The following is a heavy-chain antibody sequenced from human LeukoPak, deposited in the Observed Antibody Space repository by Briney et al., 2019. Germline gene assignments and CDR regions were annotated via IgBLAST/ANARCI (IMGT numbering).Heavy chain of an antibody. CDR1: GGSFSGYY. D-gene: IGHD6-19*01. J-gene: IGHJ4*02. CDR2: INHSGST. Sequence: PSETLSLTCAVYGGSFSGYYWSWIRQSPGKGLEWIGEINHSGSTNYNPSLKSRVTISVDTSKNQFSLKLSSVTAADTAVYYCARGRRSQWLVFVYFDYWGQGTLVTVSS. V-gene: IGHV4-34*01. CDR3: ARGRRSQWLVFVYFDY.